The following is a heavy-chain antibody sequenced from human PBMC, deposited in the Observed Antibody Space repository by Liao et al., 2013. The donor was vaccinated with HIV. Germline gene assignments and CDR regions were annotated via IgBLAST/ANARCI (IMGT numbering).Heavy chain of an antibody. CDR2: IYTSGST. CDR3: ARSRYGSGTYYGRDFDY. J-gene: IGHJ4*02. CDR1: GGSISGYY. Sequence: QVQLQESGPGLVKSSETLSLTCTVSGGSISGYYWSWIRQPAGKGLEWIGRIYTSGSTNYNPSLKSRVTMSVDTSKNQFSLKVNSVTAADTAVYYCARSRYGSGTYYGRDFDYWGQGTLVTVSS. D-gene: IGHD3-10*01. V-gene: IGHV4-4*07.